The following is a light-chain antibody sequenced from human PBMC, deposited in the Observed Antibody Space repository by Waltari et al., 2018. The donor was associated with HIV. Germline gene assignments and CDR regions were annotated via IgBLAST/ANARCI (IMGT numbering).Light chain of an antibody. CDR3: QQRSTWPLVT. CDR1: QSVNDY. J-gene: IGKJ3*01. Sequence: EIVLTQSPATLSLSPGDRATISCRATQSVNDYLVWYQQRPGQAPRLLIYDSPHRAAGVPPRFSGSGSGTEFTLTISRLEPEDFAVYYCQQRSTWPLVTFGPGTILDVK. V-gene: IGKV3-11*01. CDR2: DSP.